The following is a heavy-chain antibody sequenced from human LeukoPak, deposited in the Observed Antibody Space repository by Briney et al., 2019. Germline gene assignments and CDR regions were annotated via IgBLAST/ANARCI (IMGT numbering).Heavy chain of an antibody. CDR1: GYTFTSYV. Sequence: VASVKVSCKASGYTFTSYVINWVRQAPGQGLEWMGWINTNTGIPTYAQGFTGRFVFSLDTSVSTAYLQISSLKAEDTAVYYCARGGIAVAGSTASVYYYYYMDVWGNGTTVTISS. J-gene: IGHJ6*03. CDR3: ARGGIAVAGSTASVYYYYYMDV. V-gene: IGHV7-4-1*02. D-gene: IGHD6-19*01. CDR2: INTNTGIP.